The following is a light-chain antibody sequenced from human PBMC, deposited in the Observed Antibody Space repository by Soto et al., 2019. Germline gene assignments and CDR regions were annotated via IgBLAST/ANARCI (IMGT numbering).Light chain of an antibody. J-gene: IGLJ2*01. CDR3: SSYTSSSTLVV. CDR1: SSDVGGYNY. CDR2: YVS. Sequence: QSALTQPASVSGSPGQSMTISCTGTSSDVGGYNYVSWYQQHPGKAPKLMIYYVSNRPSGVSNRFSGSKSGNTASLTISGLQAEDEADYYCSSYTSSSTLVVFGGGTKFTVL. V-gene: IGLV2-14*01.